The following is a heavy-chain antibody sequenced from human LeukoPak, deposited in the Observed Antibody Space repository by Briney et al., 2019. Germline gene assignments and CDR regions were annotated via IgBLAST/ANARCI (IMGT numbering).Heavy chain of an antibody. V-gene: IGHV3-21*05. D-gene: IGHD5-18*01. Sequence: GGSLRVSCAASGFTFSSYEMNWVRQGPGKGLEWVSYISSSSSYIYYAESVRSAFTISRDNAKNSLYLQMRSPRAENTPVYYCARDRWEDTSDYWGQGTLVTASS. CDR2: ISSSSSYI. J-gene: IGHJ4*02. CDR1: GFTFSSYE. CDR3: ARDRWEDTSDY.